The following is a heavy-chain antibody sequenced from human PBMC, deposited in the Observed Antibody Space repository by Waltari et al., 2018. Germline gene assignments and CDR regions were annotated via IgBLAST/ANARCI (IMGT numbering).Heavy chain of an antibody. Sequence: QVHLVQSGAEVRQPGASVKVSCKAFGATFISHGISWVRQAPGQGLEWMGWISGYSGNTNYAQRLQDRLTMTTDTSAIIAYMELRSLRSDDTAVYYCARGGLTMATIDYWGQGTLVTVSS. D-gene: IGHD3-10*01. CDR2: ISGYSGNT. CDR1: GATFISHG. CDR3: ARGGLTMATIDY. J-gene: IGHJ4*02. V-gene: IGHV1-18*01.